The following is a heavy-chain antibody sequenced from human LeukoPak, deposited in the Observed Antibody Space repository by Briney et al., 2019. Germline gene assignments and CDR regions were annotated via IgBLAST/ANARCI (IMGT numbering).Heavy chain of an antibody. D-gene: IGHD3-22*01. Sequence: ASVKVSCKASGGTFSSYAISWVRQAPGQGLEWMGRIIPIFGIANYAQKFQGRVTITADKSTSTAYMELSSLRSEDTAVYYYARDSDSSGYYYDYWGQGALVTVSS. J-gene: IGHJ4*02. V-gene: IGHV1-69*04. CDR1: GGTFSSYA. CDR3: ARDSDSSGYYYDY. CDR2: IIPIFGIA.